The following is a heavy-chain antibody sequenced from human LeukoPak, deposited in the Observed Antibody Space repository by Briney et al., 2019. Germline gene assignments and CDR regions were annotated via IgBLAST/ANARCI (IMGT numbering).Heavy chain of an antibody. CDR3: ARGVEAAAGTGY. V-gene: IGHV1-8*01. CDR1: GYTFTSYD. CDR2: MNPNSGNT. J-gene: IGHJ4*02. Sequence: ASVKVSCKASGYTFTSYDINWVRQATGQGLEWMGWMNPNSGNTGYAQKFQGRVTMTRNTSISTAYMELSSLRSEDTAVYYCARGVEAAAGTGYWGQGTLVTVSS. D-gene: IGHD6-13*01.